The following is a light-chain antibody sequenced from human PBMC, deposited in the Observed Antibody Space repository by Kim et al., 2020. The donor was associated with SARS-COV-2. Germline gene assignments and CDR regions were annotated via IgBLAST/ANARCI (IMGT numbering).Light chain of an antibody. CDR2: GKN. CDR1: SLISYY. Sequence: ALGQTVRITCQGESLISYYASWYQQKPGQAPVLVIYGKNNRPSGIPDRFSGSSSGNTASLTITGAQAEDEADYYCNSRDSSGNHLVFGGGTKLTVL. CDR3: NSRDSSGNHLV. V-gene: IGLV3-19*01. J-gene: IGLJ3*02.